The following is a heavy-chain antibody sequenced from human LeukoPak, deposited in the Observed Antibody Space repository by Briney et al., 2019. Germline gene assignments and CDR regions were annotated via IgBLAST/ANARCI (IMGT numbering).Heavy chain of an antibody. D-gene: IGHD3-10*01. J-gene: IGHJ6*04. V-gene: IGHV3-7*03. Sequence: GGSLRLSCAASGFTFSSYWMSWVRQAPGKGLEWVASIKQDGSEKYYVDSVKGRFTISRDNAKNSLYLHMNSLRAEDTAVYYCARGSLWSRGYYYGMDVWGKGTTVTVSS. CDR3: ARGSLWSRGYYYGMDV. CDR2: IKQDGSEK. CDR1: GFTFSSYW.